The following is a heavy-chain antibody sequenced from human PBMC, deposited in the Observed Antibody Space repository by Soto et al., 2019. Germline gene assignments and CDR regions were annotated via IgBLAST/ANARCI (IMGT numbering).Heavy chain of an antibody. CDR3: ATAGSHIDY. CDR1: GGSISSYY. D-gene: IGHD6-13*01. J-gene: IGHJ4*02. CDR2: IYYSGST. Sequence: SETLSLTCTVSGGSISSYYWSWIRQPPGKGLEWIGYIYYSGSTNYNPSLKSRVIISVDTSKNQFSLKLSSVTAADTAVYYCATAGSHIDYWGQGTLVTVSS. V-gene: IGHV4-59*01.